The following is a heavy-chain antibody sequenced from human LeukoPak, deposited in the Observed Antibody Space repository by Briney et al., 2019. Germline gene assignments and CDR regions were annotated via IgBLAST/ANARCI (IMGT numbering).Heavy chain of an antibody. D-gene: IGHD3-10*01. V-gene: IGHV4-61*02. CDR3: ARDYYGSGLFDP. CDR2: IYTSGST. CDR1: GGSISSGSYY. Sequence: SQTLSPTCTVSGGSISSGSYYWSWIRQPAGKGLEWIGRIYTSGSTNYNPSLKSRVTISVDTSKNQFSLKLSSVTAADTAVYYCARDYYGSGLFDPWGQGTLVTVSS. J-gene: IGHJ5*02.